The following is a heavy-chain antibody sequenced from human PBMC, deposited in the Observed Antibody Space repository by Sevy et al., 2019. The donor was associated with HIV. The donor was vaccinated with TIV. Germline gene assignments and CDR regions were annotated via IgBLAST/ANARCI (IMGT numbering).Heavy chain of an antibody. V-gene: IGHV1-18*01. CDR2: ISAYNGNT. CDR1: GYTFTSYG. CDR3: ARDSVYYDSSGFSLHFDY. Sequence: ASVKVSCKASGYTFTSYGISWVRQAPGQGLEWMGWISAYNGNTNYAQKLQGRVTMTTDTSTSTAYMELRSLRSDDTAVYYRARDSVYYDSSGFSLHFDYWGQGTLVTVSS. J-gene: IGHJ4*02. D-gene: IGHD3-22*01.